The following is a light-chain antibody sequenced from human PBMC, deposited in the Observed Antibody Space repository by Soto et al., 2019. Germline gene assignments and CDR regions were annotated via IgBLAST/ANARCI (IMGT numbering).Light chain of an antibody. J-gene: IGKJ1*01. Sequence: EIVLTQSPGTLSLSPGERATLSCRASQSVSSSYLAWYQQKPGQAPRLLIYGASNRATGIPDRFSGSGSGTDFTLTIIRVEPEDFAVYYCQQHGTTPRTFGQGTKVEIK. CDR2: GAS. CDR1: QSVSSSY. CDR3: QQHGTTPRT. V-gene: IGKV3-20*01.